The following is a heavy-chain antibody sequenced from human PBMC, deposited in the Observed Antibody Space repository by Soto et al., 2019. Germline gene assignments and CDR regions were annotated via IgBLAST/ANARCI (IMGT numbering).Heavy chain of an antibody. D-gene: IGHD5-12*01. CDR2: ISSSSSYI. V-gene: IGHV3-21*01. J-gene: IGHJ4*02. Sequence: GGSLRLSCAASGFTFSSYSMNWVRQAPGKGLEWVSSISSSSSYIYYADSVKGRFTISRDNAKNSLYLQMNSLRAEDTAVYYCARGWGYGLPLHYWGQGTLVTVSS. CDR1: GFTFSSYS. CDR3: ARGWGYGLPLHY.